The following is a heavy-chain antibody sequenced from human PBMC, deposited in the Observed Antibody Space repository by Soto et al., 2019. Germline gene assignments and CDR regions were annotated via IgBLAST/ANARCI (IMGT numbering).Heavy chain of an antibody. J-gene: IGHJ4*02. D-gene: IGHD5-18*01. CDR3: AKLGGYSYGLFDY. Sequence: GGSLRLSCAASGFTFSSYAMSWVRQAPGKGLEWVSAISGSGGSTFYADSVKGRFTISRDNSKNTLYLQMNSLRAEDTAVYYCAKLGGYSYGLFDYWGQGTLVTVSS. CDR2: ISGSGGST. V-gene: IGHV3-23*01. CDR1: GFTFSSYA.